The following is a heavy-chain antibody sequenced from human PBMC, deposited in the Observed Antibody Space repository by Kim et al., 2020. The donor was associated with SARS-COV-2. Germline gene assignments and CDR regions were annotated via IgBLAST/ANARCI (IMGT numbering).Heavy chain of an antibody. CDR2: ISSSSGYI. CDR1: GFTFSSYS. CDR3: ARWEGVGAPGGYYYYYYGMDV. Sequence: GGSLRLSCAASGFTFSSYSMNWVRQAPGKGLEWVSSISSSSGYIYYEDSLKGRFTISRDNAKNSLYLQMNSLRAEDTAVYYCARWEGVGAPGGYYYYYYGMDVWGQGTTVTVSS. J-gene: IGHJ6*02. D-gene: IGHD1-26*01. V-gene: IGHV3-21*01.